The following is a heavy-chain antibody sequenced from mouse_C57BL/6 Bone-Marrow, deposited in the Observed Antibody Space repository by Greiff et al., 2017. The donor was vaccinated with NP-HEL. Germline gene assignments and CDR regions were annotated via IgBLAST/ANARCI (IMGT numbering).Heavy chain of an antibody. V-gene: IGHV2-5*01. J-gene: IGHJ4*01. CDR3: AKNRRLCLPAMDY. CDR1: GFSLTSYG. CDR2: IWRGGST. Sequence: VQLQESGPGLVQPSQSLSITCTVSGFSLTSYGVHWVRQSPGKGLEWLGVIWRGGSTDYNAAFMSRLSITKDNSKSQVFFKMNSLQADDTAIYYCAKNRRLCLPAMDYWGQGTSVTVSS. D-gene: IGHD1-1*02.